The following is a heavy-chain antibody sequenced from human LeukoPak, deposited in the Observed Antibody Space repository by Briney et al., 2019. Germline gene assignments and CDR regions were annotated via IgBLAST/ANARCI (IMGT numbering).Heavy chain of an antibody. CDR1: GFPFSNYS. CDR3: ARDKTRGLGYSYSKSGNYFDY. V-gene: IGHV3-48*01. Sequence: GGSLRLSCVVSGFPFSNYSMNWVRQAPGKGLEWVSYISSTSRSIDYIDSVKGRFSISRDNAKNSLHLQMNSLRPEDTAVYSCARDKTRGLGYSYSKSGNYFDYWGQGTLVTVSS. D-gene: IGHD5-18*01. J-gene: IGHJ4*02. CDR2: ISSTSRSI.